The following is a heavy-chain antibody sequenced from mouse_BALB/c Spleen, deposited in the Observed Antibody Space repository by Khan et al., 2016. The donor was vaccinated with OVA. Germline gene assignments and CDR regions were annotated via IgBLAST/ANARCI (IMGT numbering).Heavy chain of an antibody. CDR3: AIKIVNYGGDYWYFDV. Sequence: QVQLKQSGPDLVEPGASVMMSCKASGYTVTDYFLSWVKQRTGQGLEWIGEIFPGSNTTYYSEKFRGKATLTADKSSTTVFMHLSSLTSEDSAVYFCAIKIVNYGGDYWYFDVWGAGTTVTVTS. D-gene: IGHD1-1*02. CDR1: GYTVTDYF. J-gene: IGHJ1*01. V-gene: IGHV1-77*01. CDR2: IFPGSNTT.